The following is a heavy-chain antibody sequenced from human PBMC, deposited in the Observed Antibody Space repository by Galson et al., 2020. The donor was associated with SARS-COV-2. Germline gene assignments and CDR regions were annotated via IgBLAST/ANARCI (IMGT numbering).Heavy chain of an antibody. D-gene: IGHD3-10*01. CDR2: IVVGSGDT. Sequence: SVKVSCKTSGFTFSNTAVQWVRQARGQRLEWIGWIVVGSGDTNYAQNFQGRVTITRDMSTATAYLELSSLRPEDTAMYYCSASLRVRGVTPLYYCYCRGFLGQRSTVTVSS. V-gene: IGHV1-58*01. CDR1: GFTFSNTA. CDR3: SASLRVRGVTPLYYCYCRGF. J-gene: IGHJ6*02.